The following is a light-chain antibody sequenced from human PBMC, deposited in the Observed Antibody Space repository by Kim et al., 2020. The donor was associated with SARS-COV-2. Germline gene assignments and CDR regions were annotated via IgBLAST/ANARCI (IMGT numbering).Light chain of an antibody. CDR2: GAS. J-gene: IGKJ4*01. V-gene: IGKV3-15*01. CDR1: PSVSSN. Sequence: EIVMTQSPATLSVSPGERATLSCRVSPSVSSNLAWYQQKPGQAPSLLIYGASTRATGIPASFSGSGSGTEFTLTISSLQSEDVAVYYCQRYNNWTTPTIGGGTRVDIK. CDR3: QRYNNWTTPT.